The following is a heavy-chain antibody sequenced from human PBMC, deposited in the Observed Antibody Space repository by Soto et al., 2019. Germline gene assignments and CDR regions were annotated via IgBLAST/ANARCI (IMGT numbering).Heavy chain of an antibody. CDR1: GFTFSSYA. Sequence: PGGSLRLSCAASGFTFSSYAMHWVRQAPGKGLEWVAVISYDGSNKYYADSVKGRFTISRDNSKNTLYLQMNSLRAEDTAVYYCASLTIFGVVTTEKIDYWGQGTLVTVSS. V-gene: IGHV3-30-3*01. CDR2: ISYDGSNK. J-gene: IGHJ4*02. CDR3: ASLTIFGVVTTEKIDY. D-gene: IGHD3-3*01.